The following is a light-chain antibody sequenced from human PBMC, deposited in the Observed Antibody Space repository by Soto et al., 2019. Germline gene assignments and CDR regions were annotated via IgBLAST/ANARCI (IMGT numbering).Light chain of an antibody. CDR3: KQYGSSPPYT. Sequence: EIVLTQSPGTLSLSPGERATLSCRASQSVSGSYLAWYQQKPGQSPRLLIYGSSDRATGIPDRFSGSGSGTDFTPTISRVETEDFAVYYCKQYGSSPPYTFGQGTKLEIK. J-gene: IGKJ2*01. CDR1: QSVSGSY. CDR2: GSS. V-gene: IGKV3-20*01.